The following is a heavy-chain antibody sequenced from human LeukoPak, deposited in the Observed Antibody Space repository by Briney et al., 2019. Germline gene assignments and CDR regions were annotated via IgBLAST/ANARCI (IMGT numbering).Heavy chain of an antibody. J-gene: IGHJ4*02. CDR3: ARDGDYGTGSYYRGCIDS. CDR2: IHPGRGDT. CDR1: GYSFTAFY. V-gene: IGHV1-2*02. D-gene: IGHD3-10*01. Sequence: GASVKVSCKTSGYSFTAFYIHWVRQAPGQGLEWMGWIHPGRGDTNYAQKFQGRVTMTRDTSISTAYLDLSSLRSDDTAAYYCARDGDYGTGSYYRGCIDSWGQGTPVTVSP.